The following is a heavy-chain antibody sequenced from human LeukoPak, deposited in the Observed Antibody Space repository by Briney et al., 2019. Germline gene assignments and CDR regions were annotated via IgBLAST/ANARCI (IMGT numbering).Heavy chain of an antibody. CDR3: ASGAIYDSSGYYFDY. CDR2: IYTSGST. D-gene: IGHD3-22*01. V-gene: IGHV4-4*07. J-gene: IGHJ4*02. Sequence: PSETLSLTCTVSGGSISSYYWSWIRQPAGKGLEWIGRIYTSGSTNYNPSLKSRVTMSVDTSKNQFSLKLSSVTAADTAVYYCASGAIYDSSGYYFDYWGQGTLVTVSS. CDR1: GGSISSYY.